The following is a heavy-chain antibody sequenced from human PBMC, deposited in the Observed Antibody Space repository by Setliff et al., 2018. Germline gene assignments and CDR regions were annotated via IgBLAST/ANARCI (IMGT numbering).Heavy chain of an antibody. D-gene: IGHD3-22*01. CDR3: AKRDYYDSSGYLLPYMDV. J-gene: IGHJ6*03. Sequence: PGGSLRLSCAASGFTFRSYAMNWIRQAPGKGLEWVSAISGSGGSTYYADSVKGRFTISRDNSKNTLYLQMNSLRAEDTAVYYCAKRDYYDSSGYLLPYMDVWGKGTTVTVSS. V-gene: IGHV3-23*01. CDR1: GFTFRSYA. CDR2: ISGSGGST.